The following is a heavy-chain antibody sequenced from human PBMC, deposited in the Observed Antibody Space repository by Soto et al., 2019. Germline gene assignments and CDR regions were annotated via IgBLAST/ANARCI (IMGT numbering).Heavy chain of an antibody. CDR3: ARLRASSWYLGGYLDY. CDR2: IVTSSAYT. V-gene: IGHV3-11*06. J-gene: IGHJ4*02. CDR1: GFTFSDSY. Sequence: QVQLVESGGGLVKPGGSLRLSFVASGFTFSDSYMAWVRQAPGKGLEFVSYIVTSSAYTNYAGSVKGRFTISRDNAKNSLFLEMGSLRVEDTAVYYCARLRASSWYLGGYLDYWGQGVLVTVSS. D-gene: IGHD6-13*01.